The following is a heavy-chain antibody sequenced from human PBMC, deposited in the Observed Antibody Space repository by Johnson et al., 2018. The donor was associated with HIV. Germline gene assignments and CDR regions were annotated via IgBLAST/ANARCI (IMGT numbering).Heavy chain of an antibody. CDR3: ARAPYSSSWYRDAFDI. J-gene: IGHJ3*02. V-gene: IGHV3-66*01. D-gene: IGHD6-13*01. CDR2: IYSGGST. CDR1: GFPFRAYA. Sequence: MLLVESGGGVVQPGKSLRLSCAASGFPFRAYAMHWVRQAPGKGLEWVSVIYSGGSTYYADSVKGRFTISRDNSKNTLYLQMNSLRAEDTAVYYCARAPYSSSWYRDAFDIWGQGTMVTVSS.